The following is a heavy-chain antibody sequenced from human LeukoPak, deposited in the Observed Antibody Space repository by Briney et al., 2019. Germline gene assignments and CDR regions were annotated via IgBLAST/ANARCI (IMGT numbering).Heavy chain of an antibody. D-gene: IGHD3-3*01. CDR2: ISDSGGST. CDR1: GFSLYSYV. Sequence: PGGSLRLSCAASGFSLYSYVMSWVRQAPGKGLEWVSGISDSGGSTYYADSVKGRFTLSRDNSKNMLYLQMNSLRAEDTAVYYCAKAYDLWSGYPLFDFWGQGTLVTVSS. J-gene: IGHJ4*02. CDR3: AKAYDLWSGYPLFDF. V-gene: IGHV3-23*01.